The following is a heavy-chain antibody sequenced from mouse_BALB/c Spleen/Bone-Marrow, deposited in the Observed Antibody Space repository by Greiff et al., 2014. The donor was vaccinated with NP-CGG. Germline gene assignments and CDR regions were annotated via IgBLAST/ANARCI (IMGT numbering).Heavy chain of an antibody. V-gene: IGHV14-3*02. Sequence: EVQLQQSGAELVKPGASVKLSCTASGFNIKDTYMHWVKQRPEQGLEWIGRTDPANGNTKYDPKFQGKATITADTSSNTAYPQLSSLTSEDTAVYYCARLYGNYLFYAMDYWGQGTSVTVSS. D-gene: IGHD2-1*01. CDR2: TDPANGNT. CDR3: ARLYGNYLFYAMDY. J-gene: IGHJ4*01. CDR1: GFNIKDTY.